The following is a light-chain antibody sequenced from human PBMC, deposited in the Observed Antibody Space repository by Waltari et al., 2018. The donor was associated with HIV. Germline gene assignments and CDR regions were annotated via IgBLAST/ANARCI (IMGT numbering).Light chain of an antibody. J-gene: IGLJ2*01. Sequence: SYELTQPLSVSVALGQTARLSCGGIHIGTTDVHWYQQKPGQAPSLVIFNAKNRPTWVPERLSGSKSRNTATLTISGVQAGDAAVYYCQVWHYSVVFGGGTNLTVL. CDR2: NAK. CDR1: HIGTTD. V-gene: IGLV3-9*01. CDR3: QVWHYSVV.